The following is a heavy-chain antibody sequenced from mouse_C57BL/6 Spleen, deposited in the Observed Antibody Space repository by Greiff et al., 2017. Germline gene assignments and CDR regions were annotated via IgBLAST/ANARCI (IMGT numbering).Heavy chain of an antibody. CDR2: IDPSDSET. CDR3: ARYDGYSFAY. D-gene: IGHD2-3*01. V-gene: IGHV1-52*01. CDR1: GYTFTSYW. Sequence: VQLKQPGAELVRPGSSVKLSCKASGYTFTSYWMHWVKQRPIQGLEWIGNIDPSDSETHYNQKFKDKATLTVDKSSSTAYMQLSSLTSEDSAVYYCARYDGYSFAYWGQGTLVTVSA. J-gene: IGHJ3*01.